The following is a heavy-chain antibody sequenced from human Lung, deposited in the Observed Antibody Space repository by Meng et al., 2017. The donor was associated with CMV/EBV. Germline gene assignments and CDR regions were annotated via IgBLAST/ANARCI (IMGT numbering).Heavy chain of an antibody. V-gene: IGHV1-18*01. CDR3: TSGTPGRSYCDY. CDR1: GYTFGSYG. Sequence: QVHILESGPGVKKPGASVRVSCKASGYTFGSYGICWVRQAPGRGLEWMGWFVNYVDTYPAPKFQGRVTMTTDTHTNTAFMELRSLTSDDTAVYYCTSGTPGRSYCDYWGQGTLVTVSS. CDR2: FVNYVDT. J-gene: IGHJ4*02. D-gene: IGHD2-15*01.